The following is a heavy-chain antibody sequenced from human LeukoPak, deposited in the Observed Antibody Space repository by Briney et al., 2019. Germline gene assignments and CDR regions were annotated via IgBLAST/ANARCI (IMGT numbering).Heavy chain of an antibody. J-gene: IGHJ4*02. Sequence: ASVKVSCETSGYTFTSYGISWVRQAPGQGLEWMGWISGYNGNTNYAQEFQDRVTMTTDTSTTTAYMELRSLRSDDTAVYYCARPRVAGSFDYWGQGTLVTVSS. V-gene: IGHV1-18*01. CDR2: ISGYNGNT. CDR1: GYTFTSYG. D-gene: IGHD6-19*01. CDR3: ARPRVAGSFDY.